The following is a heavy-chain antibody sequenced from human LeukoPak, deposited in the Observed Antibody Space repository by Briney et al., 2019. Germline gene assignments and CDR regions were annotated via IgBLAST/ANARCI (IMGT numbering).Heavy chain of an antibody. CDR3: AGGGSLGY. CDR2: ISSSGSAI. V-gene: IGHV3-48*03. CDR1: GFTFSSYE. D-gene: IGHD6-19*01. Sequence: GGSLRLSCAGSGFTFSSYEMNWVRQAPGKGLEWVSKISSSGSAIYYADSVKGRFTISRDNAKSTLYLQMNSLRAEDTAVYYCAGGGSLGYWGQGTLVTVST. J-gene: IGHJ4*02.